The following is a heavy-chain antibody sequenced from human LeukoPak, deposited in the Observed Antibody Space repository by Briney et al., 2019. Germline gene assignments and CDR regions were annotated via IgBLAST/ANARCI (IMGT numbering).Heavy chain of an antibody. D-gene: IGHD6-19*01. CDR2: IYPSDSYT. Sequence: GESLRISCKGSGYSFTSYWISWVRQMPGKGLEWMGRIYPSDSYTNYSPSFQGHVAISADKSISTAYLQWSSLKASDTAMYYWARSTHPTAGAGKIGYWGQGTLVTVSS. CDR1: GYSFTSYW. J-gene: IGHJ4*02. CDR3: ARSTHPTAGAGKIGY. V-gene: IGHV5-10-1*01.